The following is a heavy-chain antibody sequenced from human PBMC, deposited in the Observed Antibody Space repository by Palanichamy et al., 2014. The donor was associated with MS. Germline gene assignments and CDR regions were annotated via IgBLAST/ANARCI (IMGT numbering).Heavy chain of an antibody. CDR2: VSHSGST. V-gene: IGHV4-39*01. J-gene: IGHJ4*02. CDR1: GGSISSSCYH. CDR3: ATNYCDGSGSFY. Sequence: QLQLQESGPGLVKPSETLSLTCTVSGGSISSSCYHWGWIRQSPRQGLEWIGSVSHSGSTNNNPSLSSRVTMSVDTSKKQLSLRLSSVTAADAAIYYCATNYCDGSGSFYWGQGTLVTVSS. D-gene: IGHD3-22*01.